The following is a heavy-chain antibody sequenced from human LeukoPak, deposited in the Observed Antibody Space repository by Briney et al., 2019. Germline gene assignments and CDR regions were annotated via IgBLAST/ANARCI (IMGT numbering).Heavy chain of an antibody. CDR1: GFTVSSNY. V-gene: IGHV3-53*01. Sequence: PGGSLRLSCAASGFTVSSNYMSWVRQAPGKGLEWVSVIYSGGSTYYADSVKGRFTISRDNSKNTLYLQMNSLRAEDTAVYYCATGPELRVTIFGVVPRGYWGQGTLVTVSS. J-gene: IGHJ4*02. D-gene: IGHD3-3*01. CDR2: IYSGGST. CDR3: ATGPELRVTIFGVVPRGY.